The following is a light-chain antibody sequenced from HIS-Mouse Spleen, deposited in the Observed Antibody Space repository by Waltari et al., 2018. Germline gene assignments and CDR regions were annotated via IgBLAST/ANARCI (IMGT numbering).Light chain of an antibody. CDR3: QVWDSSSDHYV. CDR1: NIGSKS. J-gene: IGLJ1*01. CDR2: DDS. V-gene: IGLV3-21*03. Sequence: SYVLTQPPSVSVAPGKTARITCGGNNIGSKSVHWYQQKPGQAPVLVVYDDSDRPSGSPERFSGSNSGNTATLTIRRVEAGDEADYYCQVWDSSSDHYVFGTGTKVTVL.